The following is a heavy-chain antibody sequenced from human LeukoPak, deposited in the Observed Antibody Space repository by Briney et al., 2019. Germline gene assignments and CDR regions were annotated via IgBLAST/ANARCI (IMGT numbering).Heavy chain of an antibody. CDR1: GFTFSSYA. V-gene: IGHV3-23*01. J-gene: IGHJ4*02. CDR3: AKEHYYDSSGYPEYFDY. Sequence: GGSLRLSCAASGFTFSSYAMSWVRQAPGKGLEGVSAISGSGGSTYYADSVKGRFTISRDNSKNTLYLQMNSLRAEDTAVYYCAKEHYYDSSGYPEYFDYWGQGTLVTVSS. CDR2: ISGSGGST. D-gene: IGHD3-22*01.